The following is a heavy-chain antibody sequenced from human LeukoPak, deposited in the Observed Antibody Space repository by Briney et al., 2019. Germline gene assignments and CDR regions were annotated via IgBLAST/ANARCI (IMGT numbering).Heavy chain of an antibody. CDR1: VFSLSNYW. Sequence: RGSLRLSRAHSVFSLSNYWMHWVRQAPPTGLVGVSRINTDGSSTDYADTVQGRLTISRDNAQYTLYLRMNSLRPEDTAVYYCARDCWRFGEFSEYWGQGSLVTVSS. CDR2: INTDGSST. J-gene: IGHJ4*02. D-gene: IGHD3-10*01. CDR3: ARDCWRFGEFSEY. V-gene: IGHV3-74*01.